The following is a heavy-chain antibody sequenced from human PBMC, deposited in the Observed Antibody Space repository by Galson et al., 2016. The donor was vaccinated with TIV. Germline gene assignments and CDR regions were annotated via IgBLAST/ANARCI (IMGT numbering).Heavy chain of an antibody. J-gene: IGHJ4*02. Sequence: PALVKPTQTLTLTCTFSGFSLHTDGMCVNWIRQPPGKALEWLARIDWDDDKNYSPFLKTRLTISKDTSKNQVVLTMSSMDPVDTATYYCARSLFSDYSGYWVDHWGQGTLVTVSS. CDR2: IDWDDDK. D-gene: IGHD3-22*01. CDR3: ARSLFSDYSGYWVDH. V-gene: IGHV2-70*11. CDR1: GFSLHTDGMC.